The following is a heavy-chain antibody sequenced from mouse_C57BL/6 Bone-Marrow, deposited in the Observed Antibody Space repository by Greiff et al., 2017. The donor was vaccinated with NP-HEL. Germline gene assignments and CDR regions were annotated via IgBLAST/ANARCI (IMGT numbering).Heavy chain of an antibody. Sequence: EVQLQQSGAELVRPGASVKLSCTASGFNIKDDYMHWVKQRPEQGLEWIGWIDPENGDTEYASKFQGKATITADTSSNTAYLQLSSRTSEDTAVYYCTTGYDLYYYAMDYWGQGTSVTVSS. D-gene: IGHD2-3*01. CDR2: IDPENGDT. J-gene: IGHJ4*01. CDR3: TTGYDLYYYAMDY. CDR1: GFNIKDDY. V-gene: IGHV14-4*01.